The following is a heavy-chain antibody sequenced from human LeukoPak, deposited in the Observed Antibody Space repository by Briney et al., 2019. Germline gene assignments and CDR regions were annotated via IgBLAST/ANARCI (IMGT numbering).Heavy chain of an antibody. V-gene: IGHV1-18*01. CDR2: INVYNGHT. D-gene: IGHD3-10*01. Sequence: VASVKVSCTPSGYIFTNYGVSWVRQAPGQGLEWMGWINVYNGHTIYAQEFQGRVTLTTDTSTSTAHMDLRSLRSDDTAVYYCVRDSDHAPDYWGQGTLVTVSS. CDR1: GYIFTNYG. J-gene: IGHJ4*02. CDR3: VRDSDHAPDY.